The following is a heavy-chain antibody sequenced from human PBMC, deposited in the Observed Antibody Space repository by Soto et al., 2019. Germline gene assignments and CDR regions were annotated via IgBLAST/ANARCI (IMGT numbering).Heavy chain of an antibody. CDR2: IYDSGTT. J-gene: IGHJ4*02. Sequence: PETLSLSCIISGPTIRDYYWSWVRQPPGKGLEWIGYIYDSGTTNYNPSLKSRVTISVDRSKNQFSLKLSSVTAADTAVYYCARAGGLGAVAVDYWGQG. CDR1: GPTIRDYY. V-gene: IGHV4-59*12. CDR3: ARAGGLGAVAVDY. D-gene: IGHD6-19*01.